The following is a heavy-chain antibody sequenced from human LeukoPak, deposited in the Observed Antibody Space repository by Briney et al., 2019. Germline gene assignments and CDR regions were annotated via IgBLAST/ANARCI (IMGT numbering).Heavy chain of an antibody. CDR2: INPNSGGT. CDR1: GYTFTGYY. CDR3: ARERGSGYRDFDY. Sequence: GASVTVSCKASGYTFTGYYMHWVRQAPGQGLEWMGRINPNSGGTNYAQKFQGRVTMTRDTSISTAYMELSRLRFDDTAVYYCARERGSGYRDFDYWGQGTLVTVSS. V-gene: IGHV1-2*06. D-gene: IGHD3-22*01. J-gene: IGHJ4*02.